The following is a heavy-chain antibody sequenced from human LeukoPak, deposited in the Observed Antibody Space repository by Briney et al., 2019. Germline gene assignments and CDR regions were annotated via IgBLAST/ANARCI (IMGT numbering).Heavy chain of an antibody. CDR2: IYPRDGST. CDR1: GYTFTSNY. D-gene: IGHD2-21*02. J-gene: IGHJ4*02. V-gene: IGHV1-46*01. CDR3: ARVEVTSYYFDY. Sequence: GASVKVSCKASGYTFTSNYIHWVRQAPGQGLEWMGMIYPRDGSTSYAQKFQGRVTVTRDTSTSTVHMELSGLRSEDTAVYYCARVEVTSYYFDYWGQGTLVTVSS.